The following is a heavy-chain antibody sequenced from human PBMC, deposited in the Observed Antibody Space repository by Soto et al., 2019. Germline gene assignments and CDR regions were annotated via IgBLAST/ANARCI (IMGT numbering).Heavy chain of an antibody. V-gene: IGHV3-48*01. CDR1: GLTFSRYS. CDR2: IGSSSSTI. J-gene: IGHJ5*02. D-gene: IGHD6-13*01. CDR3: AGDPYGSSWNWFDP. Sequence: GGSLRLSCAASGLTFSRYSMNWVRQAPGKGLEWVSYIGSSSSTINYADSVKGRFTMSRDNAKNSLYLQMNNLRAEDTAVYYCAGDPYGSSWNWFDPWGRGT.